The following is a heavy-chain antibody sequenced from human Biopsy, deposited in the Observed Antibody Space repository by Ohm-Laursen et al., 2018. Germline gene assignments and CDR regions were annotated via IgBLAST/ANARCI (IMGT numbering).Heavy chain of an antibody. CDR1: GFPVSDYY. V-gene: IGHV3-11*01. J-gene: IGHJ4*02. Sequence: GSLRLSCAASGFPVSDYYMSWIRQAPGRGLEWVSDINSSGSTKYHAESVKGRFTISRDNAMNSVYLQMNSLRGEDTAVYYCARAVGIAAAPIDYWGQGTLVTISP. CDR3: ARAVGIAAAPIDY. CDR2: INSSGSTK. D-gene: IGHD2-15*01.